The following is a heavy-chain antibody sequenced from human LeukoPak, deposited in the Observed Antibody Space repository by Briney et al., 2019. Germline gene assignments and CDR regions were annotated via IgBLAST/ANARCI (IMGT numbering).Heavy chain of an antibody. CDR3: ARVNYGSGSYYSTFPSYYFDY. J-gene: IGHJ4*02. Sequence: SETLSLTCTVSGGSISSSSYYWGWIRQPPGKGLEWIVCIYYSGSTYYHPSLKSRLTISVDTSKNRVSLKLSAVTAADTAVYYCARVNYGSGSYYSTFPSYYFDYWGQGTLVTVSS. V-gene: IGHV4-39*07. CDR1: GGSISSSSYY. CDR2: IYYSGST. D-gene: IGHD3-10*01.